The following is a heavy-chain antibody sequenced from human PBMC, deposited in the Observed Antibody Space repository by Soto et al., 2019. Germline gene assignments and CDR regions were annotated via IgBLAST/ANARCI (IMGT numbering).Heavy chain of an antibody. CDR2: IYPGGTT. CDR1: GFTDSSTNY. Sequence: EVQLVESGGGLIQPGGSLRLSCVVSGFTDSSTNYMSWVRQAPGKGLEWVSVIYPGGTTFYTDSVKGRFTISRDNSKNTLYLQMNSLRAEDTAVYYCHGYGYWGQGTLVTVSS. J-gene: IGHJ4*02. V-gene: IGHV3-53*01. CDR3: HGYGY. D-gene: IGHD5-12*01.